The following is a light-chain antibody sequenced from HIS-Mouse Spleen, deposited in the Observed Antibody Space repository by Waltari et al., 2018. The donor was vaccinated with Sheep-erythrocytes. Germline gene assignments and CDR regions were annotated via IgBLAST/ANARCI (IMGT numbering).Light chain of an antibody. CDR2: EVS. Sequence: QSALTQPASVSGSPGQSITISCTGTSSDVGGYNYVSWYQQQPGKAPKLMIYEVSNRPSGVSNRVSGSKSGNTAALTISGLQAEDEADYYCSSYTSSSTQVFGGGTKLTVL. CDR3: SSYTSSSTQV. J-gene: IGLJ2*01. V-gene: IGLV2-14*01. CDR1: SSDVGGYNY.